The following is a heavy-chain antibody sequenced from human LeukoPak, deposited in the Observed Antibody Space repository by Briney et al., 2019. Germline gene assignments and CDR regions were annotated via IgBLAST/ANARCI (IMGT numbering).Heavy chain of an antibody. CDR3: ARTPREYSGSSGYFDY. V-gene: IGHV1-69*04. CDR2: IIPILGIA. J-gene: IGHJ4*02. CDR1: GGTFSSYA. D-gene: IGHD6-6*01. Sequence: SVKVSCKASGGTFSSYAISWVRQAPGQGLEWMGRIIPILGIANYAQKFQGRVTITGDKSTSTAYMELSSLRSEDTAVYYCARTPREYSGSSGYFDYWGQGALVTVSS.